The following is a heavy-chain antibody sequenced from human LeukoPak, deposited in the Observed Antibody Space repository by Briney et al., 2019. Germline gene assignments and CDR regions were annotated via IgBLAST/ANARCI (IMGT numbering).Heavy chain of an antibody. CDR3: VSFYETY. CDR1: GNYW. D-gene: IGHD2/OR15-2a*01. CDR2: INSDGSWT. Sequence: GGSLRLSCAASGNYWMHWVRQAPGKGLVWVSHINSDGSWTSYADSVKGRFTVSKDNAKNTVYLQMNSLRAEDTAVYYCVSFYETYWGRGTLVTVSS. J-gene: IGHJ4*02. V-gene: IGHV3-74*01.